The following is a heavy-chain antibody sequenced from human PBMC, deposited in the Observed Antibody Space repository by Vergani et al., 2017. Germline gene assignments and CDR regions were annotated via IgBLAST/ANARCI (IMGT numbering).Heavy chain of an antibody. J-gene: IGHJ4*02. CDR1: GGSFSGYY. D-gene: IGHD6-19*01. V-gene: IGHV4-34*01. CDR2: INHSGST. CDR3: TRGHVSGCYSSRFHRNDY. Sequence: QVQLQQWGAGLFKPSETLSLTCAVYGGSFSGYYWSWIRQPPGKGLEWIGEINHSGSTNYNPSLKSRVTISVDTSKNQFSLKLSTVPAADTTVYYYTRGHVSGCYSSRFHRNDYWGQGTLVTVSS.